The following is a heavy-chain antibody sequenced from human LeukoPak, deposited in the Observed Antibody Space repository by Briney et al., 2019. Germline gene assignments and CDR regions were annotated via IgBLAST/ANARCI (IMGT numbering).Heavy chain of an antibody. V-gene: IGHV4-38-2*01. D-gene: IGHD5-24*01. Sequence: PSETLSLTCAVSGYPIRSGFYWCLMRHPPGKLLEWVGSIYHSGSTFYNPSLNSRTTTADTTSKQQFPLLRRLATAAATAMYYCASHGAEMATILGNYWGQGTPVTVSS. CDR2: IYHSGST. CDR3: ASHGAEMATILGNY. CDR1: GYPIRSGFY. J-gene: IGHJ4*02.